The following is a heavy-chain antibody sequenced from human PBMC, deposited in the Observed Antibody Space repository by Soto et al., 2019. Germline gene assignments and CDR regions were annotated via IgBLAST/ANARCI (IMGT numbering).Heavy chain of an antibody. Sequence: GESLKISCKGSGYSFTSYWISWVRQMPGKGLEWMGRIDPSDSYTNYSPSFQGHVTISADKSISTAYLQWSSLKAADTAVYYCARANHYDFWSGPLGPWGQGTLVTVSS. J-gene: IGHJ5*02. CDR2: IDPSDSYT. CDR1: GYSFTSYW. V-gene: IGHV5-10-1*01. CDR3: ARANHYDFWSGPLGP. D-gene: IGHD3-3*01.